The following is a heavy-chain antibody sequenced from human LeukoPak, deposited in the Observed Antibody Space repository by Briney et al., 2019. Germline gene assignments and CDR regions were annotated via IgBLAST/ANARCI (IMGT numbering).Heavy chain of an antibody. Sequence: SQTLSLTCTVSGGSISSGSYYWSWIRQPAGKGLEWIGRIYTSGSTNYNPSLKSRVTISVDTSKNQFSLKLSSVTAADTAVYYCALGGAAAGTWVDYWGQGTLVTVSS. V-gene: IGHV4-61*02. J-gene: IGHJ4*02. D-gene: IGHD6-13*01. CDR2: IYTSGST. CDR3: ALGGAAAGTWVDY. CDR1: GGSISSGSYY.